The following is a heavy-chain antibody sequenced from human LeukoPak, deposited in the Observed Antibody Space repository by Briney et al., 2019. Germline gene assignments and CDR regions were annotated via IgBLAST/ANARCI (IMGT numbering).Heavy chain of an antibody. V-gene: IGHV4-39*01. CDR2: IFYNGDT. D-gene: IGHD1-1*01. Sequence: PSETLSLTCTVSGGSISSSSYYWGWIRQPPGKGLEWIGSIFYNGDTYYNPSLKSRVTISVDTSKNQFSLNLNSVTAADTAVYYGERADREDAYNHRVDYWGQGTLVTVSS. CDR3: ERADREDAYNHRVDY. J-gene: IGHJ4*02. CDR1: GGSISSSSYY.